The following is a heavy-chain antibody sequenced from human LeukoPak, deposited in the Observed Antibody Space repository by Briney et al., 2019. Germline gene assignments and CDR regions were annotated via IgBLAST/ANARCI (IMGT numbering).Heavy chain of an antibody. J-gene: IGHJ2*01. V-gene: IGHV4-4*07. CDR1: GGSISSYY. D-gene: IGHD6-19*01. CDR2: IYTSGST. Sequence: PSETLSLTRTVSGGSISSYYWSSIRPPAGKGLEWIGRIYTSGSTNYNPSLKRRVTMSVDTSKNHFPLKLSSVTAADTAVYYCARVAQKLERIAVAGTSEWRANWYFDLWGRGTLVTVSS. CDR3: ARVAQKLERIAVAGTSEWRANWYFDL.